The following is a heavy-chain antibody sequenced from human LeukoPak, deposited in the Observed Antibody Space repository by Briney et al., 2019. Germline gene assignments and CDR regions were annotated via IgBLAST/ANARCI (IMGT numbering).Heavy chain of an antibody. CDR3: AREGNSGWYYFDY. D-gene: IGHD6-19*01. CDR2: TSSIGVTI. Sequence: GGSLRLSCAASGFSFSDFEMNWGRQAPGTGLEWLSYTSSIGVTIYYADSVKGGFTISRDNAKNSLYLQMNSLRADDTAVYYCAREGNSGWYYFDYWGQGTLLTVSS. J-gene: IGHJ4*02. CDR1: GFSFSDFE. V-gene: IGHV3-48*03.